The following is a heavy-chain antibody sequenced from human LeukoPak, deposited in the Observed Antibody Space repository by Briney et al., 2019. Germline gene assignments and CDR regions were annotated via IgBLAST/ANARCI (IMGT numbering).Heavy chain of an antibody. V-gene: IGHV3-23*01. CDR2: ISGSGGST. D-gene: IGHD3-22*01. J-gene: IGHJ3*02. CDR3: ARSARRPYDTDNRDAFDI. Sequence: PGGSLRLSCAASGFTFSSYAMSWVRQAPGKGLEWVSAISGSGGSTYYADSVKGRFTISRDNAKNSLYLQMNSLRAEDTAVYYCARSARRPYDTDNRDAFDIWGQGTMVTVSS. CDR1: GFTFSSYA.